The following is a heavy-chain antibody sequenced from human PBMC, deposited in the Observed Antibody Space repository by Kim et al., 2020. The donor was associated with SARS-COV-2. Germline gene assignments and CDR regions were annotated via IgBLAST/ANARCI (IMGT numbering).Heavy chain of an antibody. D-gene: IGHD2-21*01. Sequence: QEFQDRVTITADESTSTAYMELSSLRSEDTAVYYCASYCGGDCFEGWFDPWGQGTLVTVSS. V-gene: IGHV1-69*01. J-gene: IGHJ5*02. CDR3: ASYCGGDCFEGWFDP.